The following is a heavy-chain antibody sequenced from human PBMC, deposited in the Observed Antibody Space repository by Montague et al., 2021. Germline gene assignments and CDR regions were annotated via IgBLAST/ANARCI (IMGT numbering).Heavy chain of an antibody. V-gene: IGHV4-38-2*02. J-gene: IGHJ6*03. CDR2: VSHGGRT. CDR3: ARERDRYYYMDI. Sequence: SETLSLTCTVSRSLINSDYYCGWIRPPPGKGLEWMGSVSHGGRTYYNPSLKSRVTISVDTSSNHFSLKLSSVTAADTAMYYCARERDRYYYMDIWGKGTTITVSS. CDR1: RSLINSDYY.